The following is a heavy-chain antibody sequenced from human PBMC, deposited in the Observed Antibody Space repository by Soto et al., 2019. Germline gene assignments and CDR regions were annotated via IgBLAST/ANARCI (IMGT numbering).Heavy chain of an antibody. D-gene: IGHD5-12*01. V-gene: IGHV1-69*12. CDR1: GGTFSSYT. CDR2: IIPIFGTA. J-gene: IGHJ2*01. Sequence: QVQLVQSGAEVKKPGSSVTVSCKASGGTFSSYTISWVRQAPGQGLEWMGGIIPIFGTANYAQKFQGRVTITADESTSTAYMELSSLRSEDTAVYYCARGNHRWLQLWYFDLWGGGTLVTVSS. CDR3: ARGNHRWLQLWYFDL.